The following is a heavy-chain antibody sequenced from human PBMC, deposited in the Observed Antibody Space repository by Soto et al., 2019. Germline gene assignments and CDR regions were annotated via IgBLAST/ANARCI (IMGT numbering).Heavy chain of an antibody. D-gene: IGHD3-3*01. CDR2: IKQDGSET. V-gene: IGHV3-7*01. CDR1: GFTFTSYW. CDR3: AGGPQFRFLEWLLLDY. Sequence: GGSLRLSCAASGFTFTSYWMNWVRQAPGKGLEWVANIKQDGSETNFVDSVKGRFTISRDNAKNPLFLQMNTLEAEDTAVYYCAGGPQFRFLEWLLLDYWGQGTLVTVSS. J-gene: IGHJ4*02.